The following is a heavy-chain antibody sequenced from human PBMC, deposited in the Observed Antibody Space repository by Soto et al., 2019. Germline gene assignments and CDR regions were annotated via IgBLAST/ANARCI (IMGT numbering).Heavy chain of an antibody. J-gene: IGHJ4*02. CDR3: ARDLTSVRGS. D-gene: IGHD3-10*01. Sequence: QVQMVQSGAEVKKPGSSARVSCKVSGGTFSRHSISWVRQAPGQGLEWMGGIIPIFDATQYAQKFQGRLTITADESTTPFHMPLSRLRLEDPALYYCARDLTSVRGSWGQGTLVTVS. CDR2: IIPIFDAT. CDR1: GGTFSRHS. V-gene: IGHV1-69*01.